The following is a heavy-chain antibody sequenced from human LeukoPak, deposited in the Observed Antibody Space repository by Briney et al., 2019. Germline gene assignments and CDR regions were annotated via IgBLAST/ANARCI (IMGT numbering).Heavy chain of an antibody. CDR1: GGSISTITYY. V-gene: IGHV4-39*07. CDR2: MYYRGNT. CDR3: ARLYGNYQNYFDY. D-gene: IGHD1-7*01. J-gene: IGHJ4*02. Sequence: SETLSLTCPVSGGSISTITYYWGWIRQPPGQGLEWVGHMYYRGNTFYNPSLKSRVTISVDTSKNQFSLKLRSVTAADTAVYYCARLYGNYQNYFDYWGQGTLVTVSS.